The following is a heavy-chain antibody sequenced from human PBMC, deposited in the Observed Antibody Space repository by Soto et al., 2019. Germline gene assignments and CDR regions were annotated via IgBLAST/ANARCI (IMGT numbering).Heavy chain of an antibody. CDR2: IYYSGST. V-gene: IGHV4-39*01. J-gene: IGHJ4*02. D-gene: IGHD6-6*01. CDR1: GGSISSSSYY. CDR3: ARQNSIAAPSRY. Sequence: QLQLQESGPGLVKPSETLSLTCTVSGGSISSSSYYWGWIRQPPGKGLEWIGSIYYSGSTYYNPSLKSRVTISVDTSKNQFSLKLSSVTAADTAVYYCARQNSIAAPSRYWGQGTLVTVSS.